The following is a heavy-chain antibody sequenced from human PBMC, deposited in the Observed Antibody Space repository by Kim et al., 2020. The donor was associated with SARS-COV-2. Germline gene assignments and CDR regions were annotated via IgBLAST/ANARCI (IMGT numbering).Heavy chain of an antibody. CDR3: AKEMAGTGRYYSFHY. D-gene: IGHD3-10*01. CDR2: ISNSGDIT. V-gene: IGHV3-23*01. CDR1: GFTFSSYA. J-gene: IGHJ4*01. Sequence: GGSLRLSCVASGFTFSSYAMGWVRQAPGKGLEWVSGISNSGDITYHTDSVKGRFTISRDNSKNTMYLQMDSLRADDTAVYYCAKEMAGTGRYYSFHYWG.